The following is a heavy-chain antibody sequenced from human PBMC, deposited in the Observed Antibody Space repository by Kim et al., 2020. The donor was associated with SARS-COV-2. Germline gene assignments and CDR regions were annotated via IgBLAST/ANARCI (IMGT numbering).Heavy chain of an antibody. V-gene: IGHV3-11*04. CDR3: AREPGYSYANDAFDI. D-gene: IGHD5-18*01. Sequence: DSAKGRFTISRDNAKNSLYLQMNSLRAEDTAVYYCAREPGYSYANDAFDIWGQGTMVTVSS. J-gene: IGHJ3*02.